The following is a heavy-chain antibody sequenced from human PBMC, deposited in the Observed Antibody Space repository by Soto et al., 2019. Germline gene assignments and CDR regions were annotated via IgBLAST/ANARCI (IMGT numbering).Heavy chain of an antibody. V-gene: IGHV4-59*01. CDR3: ARDLVPFSFDY. D-gene: IGHD6-13*01. J-gene: IGHJ4*02. CDR1: GGSISSYY. CDR2: IYCSGST. Sequence: SETLSLTCTVSGGSISSYYWSWIRQPPGKGLEWIGYIYCSGSTNYNPSLKSRVTISVDTSKNQFSLKLSSVTAADTAVYYCARDLVPFSFDYWGQGTLVTVSS.